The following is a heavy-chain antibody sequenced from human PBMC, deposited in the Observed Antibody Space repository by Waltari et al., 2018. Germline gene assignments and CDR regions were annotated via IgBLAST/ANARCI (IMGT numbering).Heavy chain of an antibody. J-gene: IGHJ5*02. V-gene: IGHV3-21*01. CDR3: TRGVRLEAAWVSYNWFDT. D-gene: IGHD3-16*01. CDR2: ISNSGSFV. CDR1: VVILSYYS. Sequence: QLVDSGGGLVKPGGSQRLYCSASVVILSYYSMHWVRQAPGQGLEWVSSISNSGSFVYYGDSVKGRFTISRDNAKNSLSLQMNNLRVEDTAVYYCTRGVRLEAAWVSYNWFDTWGQGTLVTVSS.